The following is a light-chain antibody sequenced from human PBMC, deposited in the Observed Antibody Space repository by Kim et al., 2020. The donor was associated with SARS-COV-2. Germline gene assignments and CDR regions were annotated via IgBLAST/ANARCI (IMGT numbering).Light chain of an antibody. CDR2: STT. J-gene: IGLJ3*02. Sequence: QSVLTQSPSASGTPGQRVTISCSGSSSNIGKNYVYWYQQLPGTAPKLLIYSTTRRPSGVPDRFSGSKSGTSASLAISGLRSEDEANYYCAAWDDRLNWVFGGGTKLTVL. CDR1: SSNIGKNY. CDR3: AAWDDRLNWV. V-gene: IGLV1-47*02.